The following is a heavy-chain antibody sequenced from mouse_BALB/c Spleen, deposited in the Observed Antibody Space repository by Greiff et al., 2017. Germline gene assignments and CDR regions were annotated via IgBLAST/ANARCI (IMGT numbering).Heavy chain of an antibody. CDR3: ANYYGSSPFAY. Sequence: EVQRVESGGGLVQPGGSRKLSCAASGFTFSSFGMHWVRQAPEKGLEWVAYISSGSSTIYYADTVKGRFTISRDNPKNTLFLQMTSLRSEDTAMYYCANYYGSSPFAYWGQGTLVTVSA. D-gene: IGHD1-1*01. V-gene: IGHV5-17*02. CDR1: GFTFSSFG. CDR2: ISSGSSTI. J-gene: IGHJ3*01.